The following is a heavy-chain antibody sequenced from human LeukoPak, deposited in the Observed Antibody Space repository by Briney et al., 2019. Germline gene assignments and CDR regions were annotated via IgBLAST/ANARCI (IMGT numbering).Heavy chain of an antibody. V-gene: IGHV3-74*01. J-gene: IGHJ4*02. CDR1: GFTFSSYW. Sequence: PGGSLRLSCAASGFTFSSYWMHWVRHAPGEGLVWVSRINSDGSSTSYADSVKGRFTISRDNAKNTLYLQMNSLRAEDTAVYYCGRQGYLAGLSDYWGQGTLVTVSS. CDR3: GRQGYLAGLSDY. CDR2: INSDGSST. D-gene: IGHD1-1*01.